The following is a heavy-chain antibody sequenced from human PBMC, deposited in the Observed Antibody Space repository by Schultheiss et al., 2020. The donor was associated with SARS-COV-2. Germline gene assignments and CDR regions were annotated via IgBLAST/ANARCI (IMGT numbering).Heavy chain of an antibody. CDR3: ARAGKASGWFIDY. D-gene: IGHD6-19*01. V-gene: IGHV4-61*01. Sequence: SETLSLTCTVSSGSVKSGSYYWSWIRQPPGKGLEYIGYIYYLGGTNYNPSLKSRVTISVDTSKNQFSLKLSSVTAADTALYDCARAGKASGWFIDYWGQGTLVTVSS. J-gene: IGHJ4*02. CDR1: SGSVKSGSYY. CDR2: IYYLGGT.